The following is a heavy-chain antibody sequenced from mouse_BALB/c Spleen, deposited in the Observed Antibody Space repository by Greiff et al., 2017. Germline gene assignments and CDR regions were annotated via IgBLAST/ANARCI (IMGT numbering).Heavy chain of an antibody. Sequence: QVQLQQSGAELMKPGASVKISCKATGYTFSSYWIEWVKQRPGHGLEWIGEILPGSGSTNYNEKFKGKATFTADTSSNTAYMQLSSLTSEDSAVYYCARKEGNYYWYFDVWGAGTTVTVSS. CDR3: ARKEGNYYWYFDV. J-gene: IGHJ1*01. CDR2: ILPGSGST. CDR1: GYTFSSYW. D-gene: IGHD2-1*01. V-gene: IGHV1-9*01.